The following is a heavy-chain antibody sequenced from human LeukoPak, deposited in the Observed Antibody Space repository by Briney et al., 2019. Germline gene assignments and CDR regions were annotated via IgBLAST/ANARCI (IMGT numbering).Heavy chain of an antibody. CDR1: GFTFGSYE. CDR2: ISSSGSTI. J-gene: IGHJ6*02. V-gene: IGHV3-48*03. Sequence: PGGSLRLSCAASGFTFGSYEMNWVRQAPGKGLEWVSYISSSGSTIYYADSVKGRFTISRDNAKNSLYLQMNSLRAEDTAVYYCARERTVTLGGYYYYGMDVWGQGTTVTVSS. CDR3: ARERTVTLGGYYYYGMDV. D-gene: IGHD4-17*01.